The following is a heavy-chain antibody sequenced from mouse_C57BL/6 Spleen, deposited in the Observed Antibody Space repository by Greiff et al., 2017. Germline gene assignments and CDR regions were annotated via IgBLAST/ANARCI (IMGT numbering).Heavy chain of an antibody. V-gene: IGHV1-47*01. CDR3: ARDYDYDGEFAY. J-gene: IGHJ3*01. CDR2: FHPYNDDT. Sequence: QVHVKQSGAELVKPGASVKMSCKASGYTFTTYPIEWMKQNHGQSLEWIGNFHPYNDDTKYNEKFKGKATLTVEKSSSTVYVELSRLTSDDSAVYYCARDYDYDGEFAYWGQGTLVTVSA. D-gene: IGHD2-4*01. CDR1: GYTFTTYP.